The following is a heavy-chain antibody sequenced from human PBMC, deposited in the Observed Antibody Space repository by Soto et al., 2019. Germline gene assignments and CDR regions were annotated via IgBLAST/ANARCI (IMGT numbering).Heavy chain of an antibody. CDR1: GGFVNSDTHS. J-gene: IGHJ6*02. CDR2: IYSGGST. D-gene: IGHD2-2*01. CDR3: ARFVRSCSATTCSTRADV. Sequence: SETLSLTCTVSGGFVNSDTHSWSWIRQTPGKRLEWIGFIYSGGSTKNPSLRSRATMSVDTSKNQFSLKLRSVIVADTAVYHCARFVRSCSATTCSTRADVWGQGITVTVSS. V-gene: IGHV4-61*01.